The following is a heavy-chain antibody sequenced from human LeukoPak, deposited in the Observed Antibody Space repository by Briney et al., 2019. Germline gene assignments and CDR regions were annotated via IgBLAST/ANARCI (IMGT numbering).Heavy chain of an antibody. Sequence: SETLSLTCTVSGGSISSYYWSWIRQPPGKGLEWIGYIYYSGSTNYNPSLKSRVTISVDTSKNQFSLKLSSVTAADTAVYYCAGGGFGYYFDYWGQGTLGTVSS. D-gene: IGHD3-16*01. J-gene: IGHJ4*02. V-gene: IGHV4-59*01. CDR3: AGGGFGYYFDY. CDR1: GGSISSYY. CDR2: IYYSGST.